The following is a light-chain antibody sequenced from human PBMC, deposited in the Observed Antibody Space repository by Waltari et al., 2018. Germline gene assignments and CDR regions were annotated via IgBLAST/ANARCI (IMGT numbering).Light chain of an antibody. CDR1: SSAVGGSNS. CDR2: DVS. J-gene: IGLJ2*01. V-gene: IGLV2-14*03. CDR3: SSFTRATTLI. Sequence: QSALTQPASVSGAPGQSIAISCTGTSSAVGGSNSCSWYQQHPGKVPKLVIYDVSNRPSGVSTRFSGSKSGNTASLTISGLQADDEADYYCSSFTRATTLIFGGGTKLTVL.